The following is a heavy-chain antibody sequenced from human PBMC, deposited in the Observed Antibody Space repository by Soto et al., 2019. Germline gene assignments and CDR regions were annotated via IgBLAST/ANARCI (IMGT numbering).Heavy chain of an antibody. Sequence: QSGGSLRLSCAASGFTFNSYAMSWVRQTPGKGLEWVSAISGSGGSTYYADSVKGRFTISRDNSKNTLYLQMNSLRAEDTAVYYSAKVWQLVPIRISGWFDPWGQGTLVTVSS. V-gene: IGHV3-23*01. D-gene: IGHD6-6*01. CDR1: GFTFNSYA. CDR2: ISGSGGST. J-gene: IGHJ5*02. CDR3: AKVWQLVPIRISGWFDP.